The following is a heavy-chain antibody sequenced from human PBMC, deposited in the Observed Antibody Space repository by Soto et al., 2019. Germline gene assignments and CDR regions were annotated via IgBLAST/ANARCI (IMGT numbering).Heavy chain of an antibody. CDR2: IYPGDSET. J-gene: IGHJ4*02. Sequence: GESLKISCKASGYSFANYWIGWVCQKPGKGLEWMGVIYPGDSETTYSPSSEGQVIISVDRSRGTAFLEWSSLKASDTAMYYCARPGAPTDTVVYDFWGQGTQVPVSP. V-gene: IGHV5-51*01. D-gene: IGHD5-18*01. CDR3: ARPGAPTDTVVYDF. CDR1: GYSFANYW.